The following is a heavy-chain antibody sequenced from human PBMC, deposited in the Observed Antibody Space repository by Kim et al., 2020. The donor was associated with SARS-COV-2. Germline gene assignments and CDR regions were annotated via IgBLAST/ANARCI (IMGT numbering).Heavy chain of an antibody. V-gene: IGHV3-9*01. CDR3: AKLPGGSYYYGMDD. J-gene: IGHJ6*02. Sequence: YARSVNGRFTISRYTAKYTLYLQLNGLGAEDTALYYCAKLPGGSYYYGMDDWGQGTTVTVSS. D-gene: IGHD1-26*01.